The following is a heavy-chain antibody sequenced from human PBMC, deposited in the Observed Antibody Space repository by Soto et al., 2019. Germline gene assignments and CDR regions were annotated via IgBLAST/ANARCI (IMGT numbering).Heavy chain of an antibody. CDR2: INPDTDDT. J-gene: IGHJ6*02. V-gene: IGHV1-2*02. CDR1: GYTFIDYY. CDR3: ARDYFDRSGLYGMDL. Sequence: ASVKVSCKASGYTFIDYYMHWVRQAPRQGLEWMGWINPDTDDTHYAQKFQGRLIMTRDTSINTVYMELSRLTSDDTAVYYCARDYFDRSGLYGMDLWGQGTTVTVSS. D-gene: IGHD3-22*01.